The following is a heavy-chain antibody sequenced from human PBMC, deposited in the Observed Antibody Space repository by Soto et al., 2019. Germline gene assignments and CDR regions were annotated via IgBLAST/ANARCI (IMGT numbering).Heavy chain of an antibody. Sequence: QVQLQESGPELVKPSQTLSLTCTVSGGSISSGGYYWSWIRQHPGKGLEWIGHIYYSGSTYYNPSLKSRITISVDTSKNQFSLKLSSVTAADTAVYYCARVKEGFRGYYFDYWGQGTLVTVSS. CDR2: IYYSGST. J-gene: IGHJ4*02. V-gene: IGHV4-31*03. D-gene: IGHD3-10*01. CDR1: GGSISSGGYY. CDR3: ARVKEGFRGYYFDY.